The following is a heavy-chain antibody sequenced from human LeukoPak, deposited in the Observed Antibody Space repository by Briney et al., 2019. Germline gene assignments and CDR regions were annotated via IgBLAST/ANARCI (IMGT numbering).Heavy chain of an antibody. D-gene: IGHD3-16*01. CDR1: GGSISSGTYY. CDR3: AREVVGGVYFDY. J-gene: IGHJ4*02. CDR2: MYSSGST. Sequence: SQTLSLTCTVSGGSISSGTYYWSWIRQPAGKGLEWIGRMYSSGSTNYNPSIKGRVTISVDTSKNQYSLKLSSVTAADTAVYYCAREVVGGVYFDYWGQGTLVTVSS. V-gene: IGHV4-61*02.